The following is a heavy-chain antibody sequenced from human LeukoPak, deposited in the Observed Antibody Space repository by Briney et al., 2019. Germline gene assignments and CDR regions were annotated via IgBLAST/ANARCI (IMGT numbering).Heavy chain of an antibody. D-gene: IGHD1-1*01. CDR1: GDSISSSSYY. Sequence: PSETLSLTCTVSGDSISSSSYYWGWIRQPPGKGLEWIGSIFYSGSTYYNPSLERRVTISVDTSKNQFSLKQSYVTAADTAVFYCARHLITAAAGTLGNYFDYWGQGTLVTVSS. CDR2: IFYSGST. CDR3: ARHLITAAAGTLGNYFDY. V-gene: IGHV4-39*01. J-gene: IGHJ4*02.